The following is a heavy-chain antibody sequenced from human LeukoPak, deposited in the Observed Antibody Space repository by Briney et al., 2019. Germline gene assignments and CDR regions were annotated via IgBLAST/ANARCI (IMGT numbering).Heavy chain of an antibody. Sequence: SETLSLTCTVSGGSISSYYWSWIRQPPGKGLEWIGYIYYSRSTNYNPSLKSRVTISVDTSKNQFSLKLSSVTAADTAVYYCARVYGDIDYWGQGTLVTVSS. CDR2: IYYSRST. V-gene: IGHV4-59*01. CDR1: GGSISSYY. J-gene: IGHJ4*02. D-gene: IGHD4-17*01. CDR3: ARVYGDIDY.